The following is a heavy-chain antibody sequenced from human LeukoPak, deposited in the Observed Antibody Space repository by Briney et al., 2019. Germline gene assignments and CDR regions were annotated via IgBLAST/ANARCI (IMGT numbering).Heavy chain of an antibody. CDR2: IYYTGST. J-gene: IGHJ4*02. V-gene: IGHV4-59*11. Sequence: PSETLSLTCSVCGGSIRSLYWNWIRQPPGKGLEWLGHIYYTGSTYYNPSLKSRVTISVVTSKNQFSLRLSSVTAADTAVYYCARELWEGGSFVMGFDYWGQGALVTVSS. D-gene: IGHD1-26*01. CDR3: ARELWEGGSFVMGFDY. CDR1: GGSIRSLY.